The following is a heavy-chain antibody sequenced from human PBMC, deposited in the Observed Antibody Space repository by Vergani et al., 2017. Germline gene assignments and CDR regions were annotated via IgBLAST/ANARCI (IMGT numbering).Heavy chain of an antibody. J-gene: IGHJ4*02. Sequence: QVHLVESGGGVVQPGRSLTLSCVASGFSFRGHGMHWVRQAPGKGLEWVAMISYDGDRRDYGDFAKGRFTISRDSSKTVYLQMNSLRVEDTAMYFCARGLWDCTHIRCSPPSYWGQGTQVTVSS. CDR2: ISYDGDRR. D-gene: IGHD2-8*01. V-gene: IGHV3-30*03. CDR3: ARGLWDCTHIRCSPPSY. CDR1: GFSFRGHG.